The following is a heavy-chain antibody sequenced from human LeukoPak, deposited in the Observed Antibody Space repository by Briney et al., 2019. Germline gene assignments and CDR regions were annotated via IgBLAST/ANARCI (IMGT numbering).Heavy chain of an antibody. J-gene: IGHJ5*02. CDR1: GFTVSSNY. V-gene: IGHV3-53*01. D-gene: IGHD1-26*01. CDR3: AGEVGATGGLFDP. Sequence: GGSLRLSCAASGFTVSSNYMSWVRQAPGKGLEWVSVIYSGGSTYYADSVKGRFTISRDNSKNTLYLQMNSLRAEDTAVYYCAGEVGATGGLFDPWGQGTLVTVSS. CDR2: IYSGGST.